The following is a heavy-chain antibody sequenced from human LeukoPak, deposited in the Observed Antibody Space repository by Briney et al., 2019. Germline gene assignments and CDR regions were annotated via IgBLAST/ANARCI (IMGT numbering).Heavy chain of an antibody. CDR1: GFTFSSYA. CDR3: AKDVRRVYCGSLDS. J-gene: IGHJ4*02. Sequence: GGSLRLSCAASGFTFSSYAMSWVRQTPGRGLEWVSAVSGGGDSTYYRDSAKGRFTISRDNSKNTLYLQMNSLRAEDTAVYYCAKDVRRVYCGSLDSWGQGTLVTVSS. CDR2: VSGGGDST. D-gene: IGHD5/OR15-5a*01. V-gene: IGHV3-23*01.